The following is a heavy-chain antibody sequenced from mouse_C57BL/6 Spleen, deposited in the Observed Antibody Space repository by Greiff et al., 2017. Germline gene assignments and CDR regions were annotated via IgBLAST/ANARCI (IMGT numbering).Heavy chain of an antibody. J-gene: IGHJ1*03. CDR3: TRDGDWDGYFDV. D-gene: IGHD4-1*01. CDR2: ISSGGDYI. V-gene: IGHV5-9-1*02. Sequence: EVKLEESGEGLVKPGGSLKLSCAASGFTFSSYAMSWVRQTPEKRLEWVAYISSGGDYIYYADTVKGRFTISRDNARNTLYLQMSSLKSEDTAMYYCTRDGDWDGYFDVWGTGTTVTVSS. CDR1: GFTFSSYA.